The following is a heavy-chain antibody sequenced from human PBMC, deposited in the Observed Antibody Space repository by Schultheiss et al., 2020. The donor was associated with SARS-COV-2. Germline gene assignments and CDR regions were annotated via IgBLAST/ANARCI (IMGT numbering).Heavy chain of an antibody. CDR3: ARGRYFDL. CDR1: GFSFTTNT. J-gene: IGHJ2*01. Sequence: GESLKISCAASGFSFTTNTMNWVRQSPGKGLEWVSAISGSGGSTYYADSVKGRFTISRDNSKNTLYLQMNSLRAEDTAVYYCARGRYFDLWGRGTLVTVSS. V-gene: IGHV3-23*01. CDR2: ISGSGGST.